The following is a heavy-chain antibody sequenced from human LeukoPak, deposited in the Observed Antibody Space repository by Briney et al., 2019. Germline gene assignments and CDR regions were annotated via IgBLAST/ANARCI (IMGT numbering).Heavy chain of an antibody. CDR2: IHYSGST. Sequence: SETLSLTCTVSGGSISSYYWSWIRQPPGKGLEWIGYIHYSGSTNYNPSLKSRVTISVDTSKNQFSLKLSSVTAADTAVYYCARGGSGSYRDLFDPWGQGTLVTVSS. V-gene: IGHV4-59*01. CDR1: GGSISSYY. CDR3: ARGGSGSYRDLFDP. D-gene: IGHD3-10*01. J-gene: IGHJ5*02.